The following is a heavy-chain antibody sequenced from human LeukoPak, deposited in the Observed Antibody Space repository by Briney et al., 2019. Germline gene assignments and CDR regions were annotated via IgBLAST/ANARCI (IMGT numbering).Heavy chain of an antibody. J-gene: IGHJ3*02. V-gene: IGHV4-30-4*01. D-gene: IGHD3-9*01. CDR2: IYYSGST. Sequence: PSQTLSLTCTVSGGSINSGDFYWSWIRQPPGKGLEWIGYIYYSGSTYYNPSLKSRVTVSVDTSKNQFFLKLNSVTAADTAVYYCATVRYPWVNAFDIWGQGTMITVSS. CDR3: ATVRYPWVNAFDI. CDR1: GGSINSGDFY.